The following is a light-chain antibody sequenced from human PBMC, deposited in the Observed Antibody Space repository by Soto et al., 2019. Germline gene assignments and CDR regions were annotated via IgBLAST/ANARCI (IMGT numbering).Light chain of an antibody. V-gene: IGKV3-20*01. J-gene: IGKJ4*01. Sequence: EIVLTQSPGTLSLSPGERATLSCRASQSVAKNFLAWYQQKPGQAPRLLIYGASSKASGIPDRFSGSGSGTDFTLTISRLEPEDFAVFYCHQYASSPLTFGGGTKMEI. CDR3: HQYASSPLT. CDR1: QSVAKNF. CDR2: GAS.